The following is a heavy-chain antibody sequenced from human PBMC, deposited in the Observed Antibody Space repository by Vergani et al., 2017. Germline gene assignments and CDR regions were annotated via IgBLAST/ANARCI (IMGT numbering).Heavy chain of an antibody. CDR1: GYTFTGYY. Sequence: VQLVQSGAEVKKPGASVKVSCKASGYTFTGYYMHWVRQAPGKGLEWMGWINPNSGGTNYAQKFQGRVTMTRDTSISTAYMELSRLRSDDTAVYYCARDGSSSWPYYYYYMDVWGKGTTVTVSS. D-gene: IGHD6-13*01. V-gene: IGHV1-2*02. J-gene: IGHJ6*03. CDR3: ARDGSSSWPYYYYYMDV. CDR2: INPNSGGT.